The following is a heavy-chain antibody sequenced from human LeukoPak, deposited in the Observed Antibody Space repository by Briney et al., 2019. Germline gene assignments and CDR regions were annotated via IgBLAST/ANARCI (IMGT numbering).Heavy chain of an antibody. CDR1: GDSISSSNCY. Sequence: SETLSLTCTVPGDSISSSNCYWGWIRQPPGKGLEWIGSIYFSGGTYYNASLKSRVTISVDTSKNHFSLRLSSVTAADTAVYYCARVGGPLITVAAYYYYYMAVWGQGTTVTVSS. V-gene: IGHV4-39*02. CDR2: IYFSGGT. D-gene: IGHD6-19*01. J-gene: IGHJ6*03. CDR3: ARVGGPLITVAAYYYYYMAV.